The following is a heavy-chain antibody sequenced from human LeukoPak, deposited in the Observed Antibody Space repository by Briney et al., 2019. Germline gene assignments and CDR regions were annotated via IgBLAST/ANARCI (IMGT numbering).Heavy chain of an antibody. CDR3: AREITTNGGRYFDY. Sequence: GGSLRFSCAASGFTFSNYWMHWVRQAPGNGLVWVSRINIDGSSTNNADSVKGRFTISRDNAKNTLYLQMNSLRAEDTAVYYCAREITTNGGRYFDYWGQGTLVTVSS. CDR2: INIDGSST. D-gene: IGHD7-27*01. J-gene: IGHJ4*02. V-gene: IGHV3-74*01. CDR1: GFTFSNYW.